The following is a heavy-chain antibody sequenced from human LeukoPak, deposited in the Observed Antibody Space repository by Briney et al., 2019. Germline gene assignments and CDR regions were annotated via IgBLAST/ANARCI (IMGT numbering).Heavy chain of an antibody. CDR1: GGSISSYY. J-gene: IGHJ4*02. CDR3: ARSDEEMATITAY. D-gene: IGHD5-12*01. Sequence: SETLSLTCTVSGGSISSYYWSWIRQPPGKGLEWIGYIYYSGSTNYNPSLKSRVTISVDTSKNQFSLKLSSVTAADTAVYYCARSDEEMATITAYWGQGTLVTVSS. CDR2: IYYSGST. V-gene: IGHV4-59*08.